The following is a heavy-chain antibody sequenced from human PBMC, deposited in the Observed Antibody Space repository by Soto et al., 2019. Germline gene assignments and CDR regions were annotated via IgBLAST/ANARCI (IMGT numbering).Heavy chain of an antibody. J-gene: IGHJ6*02. CDR2: ISWDGGST. CDR3: AKDRELGSLDHYYYYGMDV. CDR1: GFTFDDYA. D-gene: IGHD1-7*01. V-gene: IGHV3-43D*03. Sequence: GGSLRLSCAASGFTFDDYAMHWVRQAPGKGLEWVSLISWDGGSTYYADSVKGRFTISRDNSKNSLYLQMNSLRAEDTALYYCAKDRELGSLDHYYYYGMDVWGQGTTVTVSS.